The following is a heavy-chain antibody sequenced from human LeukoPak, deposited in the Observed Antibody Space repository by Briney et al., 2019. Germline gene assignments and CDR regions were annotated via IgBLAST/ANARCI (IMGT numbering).Heavy chain of an antibody. J-gene: IGHJ4*02. CDR3: ARDPDGDYILDY. D-gene: IGHD4-17*01. CDR1: GYTLTDSY. CDR2: INPNSGGT. Sequence: ASVKVSCKASGYTLTDSYIHWVRQAPGQGLEWMGWINPNSGGTIYAQEFQGRVTLTSDTSISTAYMELSRLKSDDTVVYYCARDPDGDYILDYWGQGTLVTVSS. V-gene: IGHV1-2*02.